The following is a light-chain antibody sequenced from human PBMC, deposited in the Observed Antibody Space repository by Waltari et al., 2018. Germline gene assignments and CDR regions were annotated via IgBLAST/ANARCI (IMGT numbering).Light chain of an antibody. CDR2: EVS. V-gene: IGLV2-8*01. CDR3: SSYAGSNDLYV. J-gene: IGLJ1*01. Sequence: QSALTQPPSASGSPGQSVTVSCTGTSSDVAAYNYVSCYQQHPGKPPKLMIYEVSKRPSGAPDRFSGAKSGNTASLTVSGLQAEDEADYYCSSYAGSNDLYVFGSGTKVTVL. CDR1: SSDVAAYNY.